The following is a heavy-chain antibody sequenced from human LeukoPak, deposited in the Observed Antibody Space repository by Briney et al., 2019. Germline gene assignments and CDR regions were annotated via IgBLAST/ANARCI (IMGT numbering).Heavy chain of an antibody. D-gene: IGHD3-10*01. Sequence: SETLSLTCAVSGASVSGSNYYWGWIRQPPGKGLEWIGNIYSSGSTYYNASLQSRVTISIDTSKNQFSLKLSSVTAADTAVYYCARRRITYYYGSGSSWLVGYFDLWGRGTLVTVSS. J-gene: IGHJ2*01. CDR1: GASVSGSNYY. CDR3: ARRRITYYYGSGSSWLVGYFDL. V-gene: IGHV4-39*01. CDR2: IYSSGST.